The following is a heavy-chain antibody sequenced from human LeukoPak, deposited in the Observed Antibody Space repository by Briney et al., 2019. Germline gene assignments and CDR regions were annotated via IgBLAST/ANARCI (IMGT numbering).Heavy chain of an antibody. CDR1: GGTFSSYA. CDR3: ARGGDGYNLDYYYYMDV. CDR2: IIPMFGTA. D-gene: IGHD5-24*01. J-gene: IGHJ6*03. Sequence: ASVKVSCRASGGTFSSYAIRWVRQAPGQGLEWMGGIIPMFGTADYAQKLQGRVTITADKSTSTAYMELSSLRSEDTAVYYCARGGDGYNLDYYYYMDVWGKGTTVTVSS. V-gene: IGHV1-69*06.